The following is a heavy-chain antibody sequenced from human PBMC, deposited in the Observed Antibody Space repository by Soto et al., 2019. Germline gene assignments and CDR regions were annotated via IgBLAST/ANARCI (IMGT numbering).Heavy chain of an antibody. V-gene: IGHV1-69*06. CDR3: ARSPGVFDY. CDR1: GGTFSSLA. J-gene: IGHJ4*02. Sequence: QVQLVQSGAEVKKPGSSVKVSCKASGGTFSSLAISWVRQAPGQGLEWMGGLVPVFGTRNYAQKFQERVTITADKSTSTSCMELSSLRSEVTAVYYCARSPGVFDYWGQGTLVTVSS. CDR2: LVPVFGTR. D-gene: IGHD3-10*01.